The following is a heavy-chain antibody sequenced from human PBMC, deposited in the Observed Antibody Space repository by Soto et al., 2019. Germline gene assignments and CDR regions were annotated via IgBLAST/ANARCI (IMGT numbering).Heavy chain of an antibody. V-gene: IGHV5-10-1*03. J-gene: IGHJ6*02. D-gene: IGHD3-10*01. CDR3: ARQSVLWFGELFSRYYGMDV. CDR1: GYSFTSYW. CDR2: IDPSDSYT. Sequence: EVQLVQSGAEVKKPGESLRISCKGSGYSFTSYWISWVRQMPGKGLEWMGRIDPSDSYTNYSPSFQGHVTISADKSISTAYLQWSSLKASDTAMYYCARQSVLWFGELFSRYYGMDVWGQGTTVTVSS.